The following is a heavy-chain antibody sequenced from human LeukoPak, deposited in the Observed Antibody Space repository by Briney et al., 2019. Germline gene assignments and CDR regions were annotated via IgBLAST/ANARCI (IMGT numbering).Heavy chain of an antibody. J-gene: IGHJ5*02. V-gene: IGHV4-59*01. CDR3: ARGGVGNWFDP. CDR2: IYYSGST. CDR1: GGSISSYY. D-gene: IGHD2-15*01. Sequence: SETLSLTFTVSGGSISSYYWSWIRQPPGKGLEWIGYIYYSGSTNYNPSLKSRVTISVDTSKNQFSLKLSSVTAADTAVYYCARGGVGNWFDPWGQGTLVTVSS.